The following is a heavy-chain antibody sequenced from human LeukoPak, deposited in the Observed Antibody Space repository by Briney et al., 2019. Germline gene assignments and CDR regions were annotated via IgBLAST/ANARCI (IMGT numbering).Heavy chain of an antibody. Sequence: ASVKVSCKASGYTFSRYGISWVRQAPGQGLEWMGWISAYNGNTNYGQKLQGRVTMTTDTSTSTAYMELRSLRSDDTAVYYCARQTYVGSGSAPLDPWGQGTLVTVSA. CDR2: ISAYNGNT. D-gene: IGHD3-10*01. CDR1: GYTFSRYG. J-gene: IGHJ5*02. V-gene: IGHV1-18*01. CDR3: ARQTYVGSGSAPLDP.